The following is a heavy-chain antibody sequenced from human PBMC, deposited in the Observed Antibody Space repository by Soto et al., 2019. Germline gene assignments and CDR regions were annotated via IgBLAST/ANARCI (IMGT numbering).Heavy chain of an antibody. V-gene: IGHV1-24*01. J-gene: IGHJ5*02. CDR2: FDPEDGET. Sequence: GALGKVSWKGFGYGLTELPIHWGRQAPGKGLEWMGSFDPEDGETFYAQNFQGRVTMTEDASTDTVYMELSSLRTEDTAVYYCATDNYYDNSGYSWFDPWGQGTQVTVSS. CDR1: GYGLTELP. CDR3: ATDNYYDNSGYSWFDP. D-gene: IGHD3-22*01.